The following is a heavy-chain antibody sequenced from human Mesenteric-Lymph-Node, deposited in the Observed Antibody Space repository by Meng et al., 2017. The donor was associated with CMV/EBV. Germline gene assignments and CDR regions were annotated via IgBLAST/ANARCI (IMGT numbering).Heavy chain of an antibody. D-gene: IGHD7-27*01. CDR1: GFTFNNYA. CDR3: ARGWGYFDY. Sequence: GGSLRLSCVASGFTFNNYAMNWVRQAPGKGLEWVSGISGSSENTYYADSVKGRFTISRDNSKNTLYLQMNSLRAEDTAVYYCARGWGYFDYWGQGTLVTVSS. CDR2: ISGSSENT. V-gene: IGHV3-23*01. J-gene: IGHJ4*02.